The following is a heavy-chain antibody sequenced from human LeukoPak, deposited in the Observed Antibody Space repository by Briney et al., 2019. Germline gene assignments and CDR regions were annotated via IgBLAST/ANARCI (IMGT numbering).Heavy chain of an antibody. CDR1: GGSISSGSYY. CDR2: IYTSGST. Sequence: SQTLSLTCTVSGGSISSGSYYWSWIRQPAGKGLEWIGRIYTSGSTNYNPSLKSRVTISVDTSKNQFSLKLSSVTAADTAVYYCARDLPLAAAGLDAFDIWGQGTMVTVSS. CDR3: ARDLPLAAAGLDAFDI. V-gene: IGHV4-61*02. D-gene: IGHD6-13*01. J-gene: IGHJ3*02.